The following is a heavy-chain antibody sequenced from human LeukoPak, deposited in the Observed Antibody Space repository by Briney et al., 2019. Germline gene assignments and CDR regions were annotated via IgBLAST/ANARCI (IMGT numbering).Heavy chain of an antibody. J-gene: IGHJ4*02. Sequence: GGSLSLSCAASGFTFSGCYISWIRQAPGERLVGGSHISSSGSTIYYADSVKGRFTISRDNAKNSLYLQMTSLRAEDTAVYYSAREEEDSSSRAAQVGYFDYWGQRTLVTVSS. CDR3: AREEEDSSSRAAQVGYFDY. CDR1: GFTFSGCY. D-gene: IGHD6-13*01. CDR2: ISSSGSTI. V-gene: IGHV3-11*01.